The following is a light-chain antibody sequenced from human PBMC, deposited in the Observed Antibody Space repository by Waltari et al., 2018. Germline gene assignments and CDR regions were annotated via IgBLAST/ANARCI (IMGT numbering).Light chain of an antibody. CDR1: QAISNSY. CDR2: NAS. CDR3: QQYGSPPRT. J-gene: IGKJ1*01. Sequence: EIVLTQSPGTLSFSPGERATLSCRASQAISNSYLAWYQQKPGQAPRLLIYNASLRGTGIPDKFSGSGSGTDFTLTISRLEPEDFAVYYCQQYGSPPRTFGQGTKVEIK. V-gene: IGKV3-20*01.